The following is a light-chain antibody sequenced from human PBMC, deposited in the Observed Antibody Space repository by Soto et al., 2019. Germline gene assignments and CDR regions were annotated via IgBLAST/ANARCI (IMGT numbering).Light chain of an antibody. V-gene: IGKV1-5*01. CDR2: DAS. CDR3: QQYNSSPA. J-gene: IGKJ1*01. CDR1: QSISTW. Sequence: DIQMTQSPSTLSASVGDRVTSTCRASQSISTWLAWYQQKPGKAPELLIYDASTLQSGVPSRFSGSGSGTELTLTITNLQPDDFATYYCQQYNSSPAFGQGTKVEVK.